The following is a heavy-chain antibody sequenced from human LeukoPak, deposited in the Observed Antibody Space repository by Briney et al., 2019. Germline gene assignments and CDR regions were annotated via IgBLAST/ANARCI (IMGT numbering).Heavy chain of an antibody. J-gene: IGHJ4*02. CDR2: IKSKTDGGTT. D-gene: IGHD2-2*01. V-gene: IGHV3-15*01. CDR3: TTENRCSSTSCPPTRLFDY. Sequence: PGGSLRLSCVASGFTLNNYAMSWVRQAPGKGLESVGLIKSKTDGGTTDYAAPVKGRFTISRDDSKNTLYLQMNSLKTEDTAVYYCTTENRCSSTSCPPTRLFDYWGQGTLVTVSS. CDR1: GFTLNNYA.